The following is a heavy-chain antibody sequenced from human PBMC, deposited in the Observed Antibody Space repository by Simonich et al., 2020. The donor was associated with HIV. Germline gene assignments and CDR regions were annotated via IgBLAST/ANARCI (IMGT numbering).Heavy chain of an antibody. CDR2: IIPIISIT. D-gene: IGHD6-13*01. V-gene: IGHV1-69*10. Sequence: GSSVKVSCKASGGTFSSYGINWVRQAPGQGLEWMGGIIPIISITNYAQKFQGRVTITADKSTSTAYMELSSLRSDDTAVYYCARGHQQLVGRVHFDYWGQGILVTVSS. CDR3: ARGHQQLVGRVHFDY. J-gene: IGHJ4*02. CDR1: GGTFSSYG.